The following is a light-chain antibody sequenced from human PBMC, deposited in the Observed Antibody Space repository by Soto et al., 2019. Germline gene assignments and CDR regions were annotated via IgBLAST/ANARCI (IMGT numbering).Light chain of an antibody. CDR3: AAWDDSLSEV. Sequence: QSVLTQPPSASGTPGQSVTVSCSGSSSNIGSNHVYWYQQLPGTAPKLLIFRNDQRPSGVPDRFSGSKSGTSASLAISGLRSEDEADYYCAAWDDSLSEVFGTGTQLTVL. CDR1: SSNIGSNH. J-gene: IGLJ1*01. CDR2: RND. V-gene: IGLV1-47*01.